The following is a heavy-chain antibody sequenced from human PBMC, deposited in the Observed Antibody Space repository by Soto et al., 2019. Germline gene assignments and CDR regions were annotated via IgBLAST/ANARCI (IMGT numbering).Heavy chain of an antibody. CDR1: GFTFSRYS. V-gene: IGHV3-21*01. D-gene: IGHD3-9*01. CDR2: ISSSSSYI. Sequence: GGSLRLSCAASGFTFSRYSMNWVSQAPGKGLEWVSSISSSSSYIYYADSVKGRFTISRDNAKNSLYLQMNSLRAEDTAVYYCARSTHYDILTGHYGMDVWGQGSTVTVSS. CDR3: ARSTHYDILTGHYGMDV. J-gene: IGHJ6*02.